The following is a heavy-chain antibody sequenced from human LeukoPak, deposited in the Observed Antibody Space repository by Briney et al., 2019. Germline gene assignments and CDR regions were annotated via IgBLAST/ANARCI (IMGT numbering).Heavy chain of an antibody. J-gene: IGHJ5*02. Sequence: PGGSLRLSCAASGFTFSSYAMSWVRQAPGKGLEWVSAISGSGGSTYYADSVKGRFTISRDNSKNTLYLQMNSLRAEDTAVYYCARRAMIVVVITHNGFDPWGQGTLVTVSS. CDR2: ISGSGGST. D-gene: IGHD3-22*01. V-gene: IGHV3-23*01. CDR3: ARRAMIVVVITHNGFDP. CDR1: GFTFSSYA.